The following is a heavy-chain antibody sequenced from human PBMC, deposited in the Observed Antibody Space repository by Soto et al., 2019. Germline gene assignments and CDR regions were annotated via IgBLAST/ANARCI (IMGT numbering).Heavy chain of an antibody. CDR2: ISGSGGST. CDR3: AKAVTYSSGWYLGYFDL. V-gene: IGHV3-23*01. CDR1: GFTFSSYA. D-gene: IGHD6-19*01. J-gene: IGHJ2*01. Sequence: EVQLLESGGGLVQPGGSLRLSCAASGFTFSSYAMSWVRQAPGKGLEWVSAISGSGGSTYYADSVKGRFTISRDNSKNTLYLQMNSLRAEDTAVYYCAKAVTYSSGWYLGYFDLWGRGTLVTVSS.